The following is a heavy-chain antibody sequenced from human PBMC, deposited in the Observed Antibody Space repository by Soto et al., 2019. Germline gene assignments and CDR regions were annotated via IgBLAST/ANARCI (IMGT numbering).Heavy chain of an antibody. CDR2: IWYDGSDK. CDR1: GFTFIGFG. Sequence: PVGSLRLSCAASGFTFIGFGMHWVRQAPGKGLEWVAIIWYDGSDKYYADSVKGLFTISRDNCKNSLYLQMNSLRAEDTAVYHCAFGNLSYYFDFWGQGTPVTVSS. D-gene: IGHD3-16*01. CDR3: AFGNLSYYFDF. V-gene: IGHV3-33*01. J-gene: IGHJ4*02.